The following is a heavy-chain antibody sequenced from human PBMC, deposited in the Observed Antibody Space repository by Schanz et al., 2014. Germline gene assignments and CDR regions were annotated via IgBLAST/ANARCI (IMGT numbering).Heavy chain of an antibody. CDR2: IWYDGNNK. CDR1: GFPFSSHG. V-gene: IGHV3-33*08. J-gene: IGHJ6*02. D-gene: IGHD3-9*01. CDR3: ARDHPHRGVTGYYNDV. Sequence: QVQLVESGGGVVQPGRSLTLSCAASGFPFSSHGMHWVRQAPGKGLEWVAVIWYDGNNKFYADSVKGRFIISRDNAKNSLYLQMNSLRDEDTAVYYCARDHPHRGVTGYYNDVWGQGTSVTVSS.